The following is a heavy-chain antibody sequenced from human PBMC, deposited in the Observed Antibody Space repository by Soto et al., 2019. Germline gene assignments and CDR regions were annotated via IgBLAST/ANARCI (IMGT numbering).Heavy chain of an antibody. Sequence: PGGSLRLSCAASGFTFSSYVMSWVRQAPGKGLEWVSAITGSGGNTYFADSVKGRFTISRDNSKNTLYLQMNSLRAEDTAVYYCAKADSGDNEPSGFDYWGQGTLVTVSS. CDR1: GFTFSSYV. CDR3: AKADSGDNEPSGFDY. D-gene: IGHD4-17*01. V-gene: IGHV3-23*01. CDR2: ITGSGGNT. J-gene: IGHJ4*02.